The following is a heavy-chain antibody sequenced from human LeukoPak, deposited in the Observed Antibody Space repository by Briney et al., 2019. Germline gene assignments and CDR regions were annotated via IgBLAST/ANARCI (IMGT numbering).Heavy chain of an antibody. CDR2: SSAYNGNT. CDR1: GYTFTSYG. D-gene: IGHD2-15*01. CDR3: ARGRDPYCSGGSCLQGHY. J-gene: IGHJ4*02. Sequence: ASVKVSCKASGYTFTSYGISWVRQAPGQGLEWMGWSSAYNGNTNYAQKLQGRVTMTTDTSTSTAYMELRSLRSDDTAVYYCARGRDPYCSGGSCLQGHYWGQGTLVTVSS. V-gene: IGHV1-18*01.